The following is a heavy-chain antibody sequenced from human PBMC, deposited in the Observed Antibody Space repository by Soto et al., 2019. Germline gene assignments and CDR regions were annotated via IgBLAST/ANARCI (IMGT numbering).Heavy chain of an antibody. CDR2: INHSGST. D-gene: IGHD3-3*01. J-gene: IGHJ4*02. CDR1: GGSFSGYY. Sequence: SETLSLTCAVYGGSFSGYYWSWIRQPPGKGLEWIGEINHSGSTNYNPSLKSRVTISVDTSKNQFSLKLSSVTAADTAVYYCARGARYDFWSGSPPRQFDYWGQGTLVTVSS. CDR3: ARGARYDFWSGSPPRQFDY. V-gene: IGHV4-34*01.